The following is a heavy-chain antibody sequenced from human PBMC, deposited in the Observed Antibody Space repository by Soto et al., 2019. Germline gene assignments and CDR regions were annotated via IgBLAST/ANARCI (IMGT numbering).Heavy chain of an antibody. D-gene: IGHD3-10*01. CDR2: IWYDGSNK. J-gene: IGHJ6*02. CDR3: ARDTARAMVRIYYGMDV. CDR1: GFTFSSYG. Sequence: QVQLVESGGGVVQPGRSLRLSCAASGFTFSSYGMHWVRQAPGKGLEWVAVIWYDGSNKYYADSVKGRFTISRDNSTNTLYLQMNSLRAEDTAVYYCARDTARAMVRIYYGMDVWGQGTTVTVSS. V-gene: IGHV3-33*01.